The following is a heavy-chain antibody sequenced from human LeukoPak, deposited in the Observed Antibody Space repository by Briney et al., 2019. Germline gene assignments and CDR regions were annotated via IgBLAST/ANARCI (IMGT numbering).Heavy chain of an antibody. V-gene: IGHV3-23*01. CDR1: GFTSSNYA. CDR3: AKSGCSSTSCYSILSGWLDP. J-gene: IGHJ5*02. CDR2: ISNSGGTT. Sequence: QPGGSLRLSCAASGFTSSNYALNWVRQAPGKGLEWVSGISNSGGTTYYADSVKGRFTISRDNSKNTLYLQMNSLRAEDTAVYYCAKSGCSSTSCYSILSGWLDPWGQGTLVTVSS. D-gene: IGHD2-2*02.